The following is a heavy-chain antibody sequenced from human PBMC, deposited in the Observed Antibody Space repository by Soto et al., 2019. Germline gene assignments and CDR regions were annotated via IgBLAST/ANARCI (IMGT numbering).Heavy chain of an antibody. CDR3: AKSPRMVRGVINRVAFDI. V-gene: IGHV3-23*01. Sequence: EVQLLESGGGLVQPGGSLRLSCAASGFTFSSYAMSWVRQAPGKGLEWVSAISGSGGSTYYADSVKGRFTISRDNSKNTLYLQMNSLRAEDTAVYYCAKSPRMVRGVINRVAFDIWGQGTMVTVSS. D-gene: IGHD3-10*01. J-gene: IGHJ3*02. CDR1: GFTFSSYA. CDR2: ISGSGGST.